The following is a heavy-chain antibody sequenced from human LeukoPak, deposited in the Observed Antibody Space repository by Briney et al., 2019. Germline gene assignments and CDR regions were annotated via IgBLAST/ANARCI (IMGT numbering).Heavy chain of an antibody. J-gene: IGHJ4*02. Sequence: GGSLRLSCVASGFTFSRYGMHWVRQAPGKGLEWVAVISYDGSNKYYADSVKGRFTISRDNSKNTLYLQMNSLRGEDTAVYYCAKLGTTSVTTGYWGQGTLVTVSS. CDR2: ISYDGSNK. D-gene: IGHD4-17*01. V-gene: IGHV3-30*18. CDR3: AKLGTTSVTTGY. CDR1: GFTFSRYG.